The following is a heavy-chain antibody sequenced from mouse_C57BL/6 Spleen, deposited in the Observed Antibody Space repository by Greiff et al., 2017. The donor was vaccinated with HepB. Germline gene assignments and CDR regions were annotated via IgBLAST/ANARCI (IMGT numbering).Heavy chain of an antibody. V-gene: IGHV1-26*01. CDR1: GYTFTDYY. D-gene: IGHD2-2*01. CDR3: ARSGAMVTSFDY. J-gene: IGHJ2*01. CDR2: INPNNGGT. Sequence: EVQLQQSGPELVKPGASVKISCKASGYTFTDYYMNWVKQSHGKSLEWIGDINPNNGGTSYNQKFKGKATLTVDKSSSTAYMELRSLTSEDSAVYYCARSGAMVTSFDYWGQGTTLTVSS.